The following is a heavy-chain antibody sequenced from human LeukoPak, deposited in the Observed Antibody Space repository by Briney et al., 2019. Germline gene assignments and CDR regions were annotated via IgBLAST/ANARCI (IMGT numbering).Heavy chain of an antibody. CDR1: GGSISSYY. Sequence: PSETLSLTCTVSGGSISSYYWSWIRQPPGKGLEWIGYIYYSGSTNHNPSLKSRVTISVDTSKNQFSLKLSSVTAADTAVYYCARGNGRYFDWSNVKIYAFDIWGQGTMVTVSS. V-gene: IGHV4-59*01. CDR3: ARGNGRYFDWSNVKIYAFDI. D-gene: IGHD3-9*01. CDR2: IYYSGST. J-gene: IGHJ3*02.